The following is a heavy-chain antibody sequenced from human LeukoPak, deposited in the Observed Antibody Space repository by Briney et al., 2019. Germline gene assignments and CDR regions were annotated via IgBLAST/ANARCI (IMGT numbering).Heavy chain of an antibody. CDR2: ISYDGSNK. D-gene: IGHD7-27*01. Sequence: PGGSLGLSCAASGFTFSSYAMHWVRQAPGKGLEWAAVISYDGSNKYYADSVKGRFTISRDNSKNTLYLQMNSLRAEDTAVYYCARGSGDWGQGTLVTVSS. CDR1: GFTFSSYA. V-gene: IGHV3-30-3*01. J-gene: IGHJ4*02. CDR3: ARGSGD.